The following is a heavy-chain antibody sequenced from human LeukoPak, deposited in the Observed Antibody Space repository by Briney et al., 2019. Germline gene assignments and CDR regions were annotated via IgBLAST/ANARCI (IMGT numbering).Heavy chain of an antibody. Sequence: SETLSLTCAVYGGSFSGYYWSWIRQPPGKGLEWIGEINHSGSTNYNPSLKSRVTISVDTSKNQFSLKLNSVTAADTAVYYCARHRSKWLQSSFDYWGQGALVTVSS. J-gene: IGHJ4*02. CDR1: GGSFSGYY. V-gene: IGHV4-34*01. CDR2: INHSGST. CDR3: ARHRSKWLQSSFDY. D-gene: IGHD5-24*01.